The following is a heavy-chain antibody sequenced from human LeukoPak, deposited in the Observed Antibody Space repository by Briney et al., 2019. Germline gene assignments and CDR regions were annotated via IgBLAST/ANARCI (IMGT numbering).Heavy chain of an antibody. D-gene: IGHD5-18*01. V-gene: IGHV3-74*01. CDR3: AKEWDTAMFIDF. CDR2: INSDGSST. Sequence: GGSLRLSCAASGFTFSSYWMHWVRQAPGKGLVWVSRINSDGSSTSYADSVKGRFTISRDNAKNTLYLQMNSLRAEDTAVCYCAKEWDTAMFIDFWGQGTLVTVSS. CDR1: GFTFSSYW. J-gene: IGHJ4*02.